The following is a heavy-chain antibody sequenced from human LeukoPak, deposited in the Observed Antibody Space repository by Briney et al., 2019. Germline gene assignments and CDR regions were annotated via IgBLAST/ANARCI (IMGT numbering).Heavy chain of an antibody. CDR3: ARASKGLRRRWRDDAFDI. J-gene: IGHJ3*02. Sequence: SETLSLTCAVSGGSFSGYYWSWIRQPPGKGLEWVGEINHSGSTNYNASLKSRVTISVDTSKNQSSLKLSSLTAADTAVYYCARASKGLRRRWRDDAFDIWGQGTMVTVSS. CDR1: GGSFSGYY. V-gene: IGHV4-34*01. CDR2: INHSGST. D-gene: IGHD4-17*01.